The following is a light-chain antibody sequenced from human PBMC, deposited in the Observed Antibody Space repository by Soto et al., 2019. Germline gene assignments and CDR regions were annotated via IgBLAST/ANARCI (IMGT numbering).Light chain of an antibody. Sequence: QSVLTQPPSVSGAPGQRVTISCTGSSSNIGAGYDVHWYQQLPGTAPKLLIYGNSNRPSGVPDRFSGSRSGTSASLAITGLQAEDEADYYCQSYYSSLSGSPFWVFGGGTKLTVL. CDR1: SSNIGAGYD. V-gene: IGLV1-40*01. CDR2: GNS. J-gene: IGLJ3*02. CDR3: QSYYSSLSGSPFWV.